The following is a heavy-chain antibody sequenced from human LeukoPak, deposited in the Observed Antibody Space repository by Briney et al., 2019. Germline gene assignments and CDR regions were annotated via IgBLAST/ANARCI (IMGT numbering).Heavy chain of an antibody. Sequence: PGGSLRLSCAASGFTFSSYAMSWVRQAPGKGLEWVSAISGSGGSTYYAGSVKGRFTISRDNSKNTLYLQMNSLRAEDTAVYYRAKGDDSSGLIPDYWGQGTLVTVSS. CDR3: AKGDDSSGLIPDY. CDR2: ISGSGGST. CDR1: GFTFSSYA. J-gene: IGHJ4*02. D-gene: IGHD3-22*01. V-gene: IGHV3-23*01.